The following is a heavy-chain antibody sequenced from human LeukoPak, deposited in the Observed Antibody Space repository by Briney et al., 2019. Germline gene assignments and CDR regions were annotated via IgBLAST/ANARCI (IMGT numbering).Heavy chain of an antibody. D-gene: IGHD3-10*01. CDR1: GYTFASYD. V-gene: IGHV1-8*01. J-gene: IGHJ4*02. Sequence: ASVKVSCKASGYTFASYDINWVRQATGQGLEWMGWMNPNSGNTGYAQKFQGRVTMTRNTSISTAYMELSSLRSEDTAVYYCARGRMVRGVTFDYWGQGTLVTVSS. CDR2: MNPNSGNT. CDR3: ARGRMVRGVTFDY.